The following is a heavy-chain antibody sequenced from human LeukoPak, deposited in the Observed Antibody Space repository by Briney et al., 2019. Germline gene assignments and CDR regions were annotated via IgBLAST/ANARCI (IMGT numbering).Heavy chain of an antibody. J-gene: IGHJ3*02. V-gene: IGHV4-59*01. CDR2: IYYSGST. CDR1: GGSISSYY. Sequence: SETLSPTCTVSGGSISSYYWSWIRQPPGKGLEWIGYIYYSGSTNYNPSLMSRVTISVDTSKNQFSLKLSSVTAADTAVYYCATGTKVWAFDIWDQGTMVTVSS. D-gene: IGHD4-17*01. CDR3: ATGTKVWAFDI.